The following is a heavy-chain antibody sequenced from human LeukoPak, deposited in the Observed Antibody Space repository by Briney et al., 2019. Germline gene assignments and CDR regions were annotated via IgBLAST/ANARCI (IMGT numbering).Heavy chain of an antibody. D-gene: IGHD3-10*01. CDR1: GFTFSNAW. Sequence: PGGSLRLSCAASGFTFSNAWMSWVRQAPGKGLEWVSYISSSGSTIYYADSVKGRFTISRDNSKNTLYLQMNSLRAEDTAVYYCAKRRVLLETNWGQGTLVTVSS. CDR3: AKRRVLLETN. V-gene: IGHV3-11*01. CDR2: ISSSGSTI. J-gene: IGHJ4*02.